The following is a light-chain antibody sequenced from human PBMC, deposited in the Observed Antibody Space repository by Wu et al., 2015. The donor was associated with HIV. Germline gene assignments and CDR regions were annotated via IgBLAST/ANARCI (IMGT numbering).Light chain of an antibody. CDR1: QSVSSN. Sequence: EMVMTQSPATLSVFPGERATLSCRASQSVSSNLAWYQQKPGQAPRLLIYDASNRATGIPARFSGSGSGTDFTLTISSLEPEDFAVYYCQQRSNWPPSFGQGPSWRSN. CDR3: QQRSNWPPS. J-gene: IGKJ2*03. V-gene: IGKV3-11*01. CDR2: DAS.